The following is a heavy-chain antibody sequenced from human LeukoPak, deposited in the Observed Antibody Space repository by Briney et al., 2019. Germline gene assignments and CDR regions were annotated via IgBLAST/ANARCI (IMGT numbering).Heavy chain of an antibody. CDR2: ISSSSSYI. CDR3: ARGSSSGSYYGKVDSVDY. Sequence: GGSLRLSCAASGFTFSSYSMNWVRHAPGQGLEWVSSISSSSSYIYYADSVKGRFTISRDNAKNSLYLQMNSLRAEDTAVYYCARGSSSGSYYGKVDSVDYWGQGTLVTVSS. J-gene: IGHJ4*02. D-gene: IGHD1-26*01. CDR1: GFTFSSYS. V-gene: IGHV3-21*01.